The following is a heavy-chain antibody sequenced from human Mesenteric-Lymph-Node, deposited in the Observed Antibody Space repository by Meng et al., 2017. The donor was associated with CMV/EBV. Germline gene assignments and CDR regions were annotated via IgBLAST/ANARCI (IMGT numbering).Heavy chain of an antibody. Sequence: GESLKISCAASGFTFSSYGMHWVRQAPGKGLEWVSYISSSSSAIYYADSVKGRFTISRDNAKNSLYLQMNSLRAEDTAVYYCARPYCTTTSCYAALRYFDWLPDFWGQGTLVTVSS. V-gene: IGHV3-48*04. CDR2: ISSSSSAI. CDR3: ARPYCTTTSCYAALRYFDWLPDF. CDR1: GFTFSSYG. J-gene: IGHJ4*02. D-gene: IGHD2-2*01.